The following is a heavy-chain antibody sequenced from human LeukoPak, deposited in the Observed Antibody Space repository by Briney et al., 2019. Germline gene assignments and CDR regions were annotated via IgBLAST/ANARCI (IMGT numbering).Heavy chain of an antibody. CDR2: THYSGTT. Sequence: PSETLSLTCSVSGDSISGFYWNWIRQSPEKGLEWIAVTHYSGTTNYNPSLKSRVTISIHTSRQQFFLKLSSVTAADTAVYYCVLAPNSNWFDFWGQGTRVTVSS. J-gene: IGHJ5*01. CDR1: GDSISGFY. D-gene: IGHD2-8*01. V-gene: IGHV4-59*12. CDR3: VLAPNSNWFDF.